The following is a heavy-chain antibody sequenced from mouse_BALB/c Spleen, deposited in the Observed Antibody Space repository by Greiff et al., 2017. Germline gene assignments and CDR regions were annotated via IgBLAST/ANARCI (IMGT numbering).Heavy chain of an antibody. D-gene: IGHD1-2*01. CDR3: ARHSLLRTWFAY. V-gene: IGHV5-12-1*01. Sequence: EVKVVESGGGLVKPGGSLKLSCAASGFAFSSYDMSWVRQTPEKRLEWVAYISSGGGSTYYPDTVKGRFTISRDNAKNTLYLQMSSLKSEDTAMYYCARHSLLRTWFAYWGQGTLVTVSA. J-gene: IGHJ3*01. CDR1: GFAFSSYD. CDR2: ISSGGGST.